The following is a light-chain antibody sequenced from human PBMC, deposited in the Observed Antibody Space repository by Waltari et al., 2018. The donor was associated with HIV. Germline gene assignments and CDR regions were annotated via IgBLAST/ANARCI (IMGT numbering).Light chain of an antibody. CDR3: AAWDDSLSVVYV. CDR1: SSNIGSKY. V-gene: IGLV1-47*01. CDR2: RNN. Sequence: QSVLTQPPSASGTPGQRVTISCSGSSSNIGSKYVYWYQQLPGTAPKLLNYRNNQRPSGVPDRFSGSKSGTSASLAISGLRSEDEADYYCAAWDDSLSVVYVFGTGTKVTVL. J-gene: IGLJ1*01.